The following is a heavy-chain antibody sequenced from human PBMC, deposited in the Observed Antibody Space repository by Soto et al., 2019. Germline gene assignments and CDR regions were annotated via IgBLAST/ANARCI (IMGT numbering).Heavy chain of an antibody. CDR2: IYNNGNT. CDR1: GVSVSSVQYF. V-gene: IGHV4-61*01. D-gene: IGHD7-27*01. J-gene: IGHJ4*02. Sequence: SETLSLTCKVSGVSVSSVQYFWSWIRQPPGKGLEWIAYIYNNGNTNYNPSLKSRATISVDTSKNQCSLKLTSVTAADSAVYFCARTVMPVGNLAAFDHWGQGVMVTVSS. CDR3: ARTVMPVGNLAAFDH.